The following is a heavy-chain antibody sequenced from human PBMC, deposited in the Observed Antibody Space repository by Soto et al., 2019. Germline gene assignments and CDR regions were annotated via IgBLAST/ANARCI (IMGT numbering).Heavy chain of an antibody. J-gene: IGHJ6*02. CDR2: ISAYNGNT. Sequence: GASVKVSCKASGGTFSSYAISWVRQAPGQGLEWMGWISAYNGNTNYAQKLQGRVTMTTDTSTSTAYMELRSLRSDDTAVYYCARDKPYGFLEWLKYYYYYGMDVWGQGTTVTVSS. CDR3: ARDKPYGFLEWLKYYYYYGMDV. V-gene: IGHV1-18*01. CDR1: GGTFSSYA. D-gene: IGHD3-3*01.